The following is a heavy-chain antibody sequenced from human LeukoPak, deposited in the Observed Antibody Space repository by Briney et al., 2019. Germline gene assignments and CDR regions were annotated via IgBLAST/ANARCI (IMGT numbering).Heavy chain of an antibody. D-gene: IGHD3-10*02. Sequence: GGSLRLSCAASGFTFSSYGMHWVRQAPGKGLEWVAFIRYDGSNKYYADSVKGRFTISRDDSKNTAYLQMSSLKTEDTAVYYCTMFYSPAPGKIDYWGQGTLVTVSS. CDR2: IRYDGSNK. V-gene: IGHV3-30*02. CDR1: GFTFSSYG. J-gene: IGHJ4*02. CDR3: TMFYSPAPGKIDY.